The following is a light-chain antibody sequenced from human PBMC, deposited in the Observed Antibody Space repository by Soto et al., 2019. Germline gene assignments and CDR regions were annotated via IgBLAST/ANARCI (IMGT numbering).Light chain of an antibody. J-gene: IGKJ1*01. V-gene: IGKV1-5*01. Sequence: DIQMTQAPSTLSASIGDRVIITCRASQSIGHWLAWYQQKPGKAPKLLISDASILESGVPSRFSGSTSGTEFPLTISSLQPDDFATYYCQQYHTYRTFGQGTKVEIK. CDR3: QQYHTYRT. CDR1: QSIGHW. CDR2: DAS.